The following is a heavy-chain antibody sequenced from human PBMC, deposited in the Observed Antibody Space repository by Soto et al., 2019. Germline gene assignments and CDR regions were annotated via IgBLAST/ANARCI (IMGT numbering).Heavy chain of an antibody. J-gene: IGHJ3*02. CDR1: GLTVSGKKY. Sequence: HPGGSLRLSCAAFGLTVSGKKYISWVRQAPGKGLEWVSALYDVDGTYYADSVKGRLTTSRDTSRTIVYLQMNSLRLDDTAVYFCATWHLQEHAYDIWGQGTTVTVSS. CDR2: LYDVDGT. V-gene: IGHV3-53*01. CDR3: ATWHLQEHAYDI. D-gene: IGHD4-4*01.